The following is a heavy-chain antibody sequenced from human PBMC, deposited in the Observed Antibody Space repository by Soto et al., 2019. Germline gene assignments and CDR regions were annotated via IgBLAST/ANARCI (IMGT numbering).Heavy chain of an antibody. Sequence: GKVSCKASGYTFTGYYMHWVRQAPGQGLEWMGWINPNSGGTNYAQKFQGRVTMTRDTSISTAYMELSRLRSDDTAVYYCARVVPAAIGRVNNWFDPWGQGTLVTVSS. V-gene: IGHV1-2*02. D-gene: IGHD2-2*01. CDR1: GYTFTGYY. CDR3: ARVVPAAIGRVNNWFDP. J-gene: IGHJ5*02. CDR2: INPNSGGT.